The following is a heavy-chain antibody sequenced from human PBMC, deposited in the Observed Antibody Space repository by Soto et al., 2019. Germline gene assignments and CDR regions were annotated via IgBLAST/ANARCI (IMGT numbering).Heavy chain of an antibody. V-gene: IGHV4-31*03. D-gene: IGHD2-15*01. Sequence: SETLSLTCSVSGVSVNCERCHWSWLRQHPGKGLEWIGYISYSGNTYYNPSLKSRLEISVDTSTNQFSLNLSSVTAADTAVYFCAGPSGCSDGGCFYYFDYWDQGTLVTVSS. CDR1: GVSVNCERCH. CDR2: ISYSGNT. CDR3: AGPSGCSDGGCFYYFDY. J-gene: IGHJ4*02.